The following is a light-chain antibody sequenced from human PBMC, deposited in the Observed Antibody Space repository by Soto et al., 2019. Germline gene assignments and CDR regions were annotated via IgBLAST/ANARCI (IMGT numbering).Light chain of an antibody. CDR3: QDYNSWT. CDR2: KAS. V-gene: IGKV1-5*03. J-gene: IGKJ1*01. CDR1: QSISTW. Sequence: DIKMTQSPSTLSVSVGDRVTITCRASQSISTWLSWYQQKPGKAPKVLLYKASNLQSGVTSRFSGSGSGTEFTLTISSPQPYDFATYYCQDYNSWTFGQGTKVDI.